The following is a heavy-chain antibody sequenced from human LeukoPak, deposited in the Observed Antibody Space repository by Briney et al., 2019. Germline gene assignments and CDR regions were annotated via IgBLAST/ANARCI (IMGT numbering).Heavy chain of an antibody. CDR2: INHNGKT. D-gene: IGHD3-16*01. Sequence: PSETLSLTCGVHGGSFSGYYCNWIRQSPGKGLEWIGHINHNGKTNYNPSLKSRVTTSVDTSKNQFSLTLTSVTAADTAVYFCARGWGGFDSWGQGTLVTVSS. CDR3: ARGWGGFDS. V-gene: IGHV4-34*01. CDR1: GGSFSGYY. J-gene: IGHJ5*01.